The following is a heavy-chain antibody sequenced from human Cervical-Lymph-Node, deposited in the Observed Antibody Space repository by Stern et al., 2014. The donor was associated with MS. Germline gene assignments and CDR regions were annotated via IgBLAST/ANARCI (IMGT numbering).Heavy chain of an antibody. Sequence: VQLVESGAEVKNPGASVKVSCKASGYTFTGYYIHWVRQAPGKGLEWMGWMNPNSGGTDYAQEFKGRVTMTGDTSISTASMQLSSLTSDDTAVYYCARGNYDFWSGGSDNYFDPWGRGTLVTVSS. V-gene: IGHV1-2*02. D-gene: IGHD3-3*01. CDR2: MNPNSGGT. CDR1: GYTFTGYY. J-gene: IGHJ5*02. CDR3: ARGNYDFWSGGSDNYFDP.